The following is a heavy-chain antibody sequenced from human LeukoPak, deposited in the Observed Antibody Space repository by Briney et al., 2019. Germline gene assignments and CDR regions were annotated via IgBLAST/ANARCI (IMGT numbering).Heavy chain of an antibody. Sequence: GGSLRLSCAASGFTFSSYGMHWVRQAPGKGLEWVAFIRYDGSNKYYADSVKGRFTISRDNSKTTLYLQMNSLRAEDTAVYYCAKFSSTLNNWFDPWGQGTLVTVSS. CDR2: IRYDGSNK. CDR3: AKFSSTLNNWFDP. J-gene: IGHJ5*02. D-gene: IGHD6-13*01. V-gene: IGHV3-30*02. CDR1: GFTFSSYG.